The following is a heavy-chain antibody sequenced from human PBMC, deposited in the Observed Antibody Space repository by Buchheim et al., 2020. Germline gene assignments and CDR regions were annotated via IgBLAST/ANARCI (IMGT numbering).Heavy chain of an antibody. J-gene: IGHJ4*01. Sequence: ELQLVESGGGLVQPGGSLRLSCAASRFTFSTYWMNWVRQAPGKGLEWVSSIKQDDSEKYYVGSVKGRFTISRDNAKNSLFLQMTSLRAEDTAVDYCASSYNWNHGSKFDYWGQGTL. V-gene: IGHV3-7*01. CDR2: IKQDDSEK. CDR3: ASSYNWNHGSKFDY. D-gene: IGHD1-14*01. CDR1: RFTFSTYW.